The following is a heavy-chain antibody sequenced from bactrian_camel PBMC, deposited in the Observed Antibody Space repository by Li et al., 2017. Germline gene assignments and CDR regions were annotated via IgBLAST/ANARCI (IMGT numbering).Heavy chain of an antibody. CDR3: AAEISPRGVPDFGY. J-gene: IGHJ6*01. V-gene: IGHV3S31*01. Sequence: VQLVESGGGLVQPGGSLRLSCAASGFTFSSYAMNWVRQAPGKGLEWVSTINSGGGSTYYTDSVKGRFTISKDNAKNTLFLQMNGLKPEDTAVYYCAAEISPRGVPDFGYWGQGTQVTVS. D-gene: IGHD1*01. CDR1: GFTFSSYA. CDR2: INSGGGST.